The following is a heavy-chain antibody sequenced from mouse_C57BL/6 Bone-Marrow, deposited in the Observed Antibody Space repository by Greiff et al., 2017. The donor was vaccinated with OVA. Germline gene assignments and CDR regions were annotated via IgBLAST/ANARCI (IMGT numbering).Heavy chain of an antibody. CDR1: GYTFTSYW. CDR3: ARRDYYGMYYFDY. D-gene: IGHD1-1*01. Sequence: VQLQQPGAELVMPGASVKLSCKASGYTFTSYWMHWVKQRPGQGLEWIGEIDPSDSYTNYNQKFKGKSTLTVDKSSSTAYMQLSSLTSEDSAVYYCARRDYYGMYYFDYWGQGTTLTVSS. V-gene: IGHV1-69*01. J-gene: IGHJ2*01. CDR2: IDPSDSYT.